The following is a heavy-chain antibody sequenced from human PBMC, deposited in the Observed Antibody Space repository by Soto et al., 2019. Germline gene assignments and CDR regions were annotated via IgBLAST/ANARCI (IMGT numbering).Heavy chain of an antibody. D-gene: IGHD2-15*01. CDR3: ARRRIVVVVAATIDYYGMDV. V-gene: IGHV1-69*12. Sequence: QVQLVQSGAEVKKPGSSVKVSCKASGGTFSSYAISWVRQAPGQGLEWMGGIIPIFGTANYAQKFQGRVTITADESTSTAYMELSSLRSEDTAVYYCARRRIVVVVAATIDYYGMDVWGQGTTVTVSS. J-gene: IGHJ6*02. CDR2: IIPIFGTA. CDR1: GGTFSSYA.